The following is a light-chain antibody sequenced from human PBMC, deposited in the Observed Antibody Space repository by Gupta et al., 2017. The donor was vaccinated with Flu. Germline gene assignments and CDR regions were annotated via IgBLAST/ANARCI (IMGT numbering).Light chain of an antibody. CDR2: KGS. CDR3: RQAKHWPYT. CDR1: QSRGDRDGNTY. V-gene: IGKV2-30*01. J-gene: IGKJ2*01. Sequence: DPAITQSPLSLSVTLGQPASIYCRSSQSRGDRDGNTYLNWFQQRPGQAPRRLIYKGSDRDSGVPDRFSGSGSGTDFTLKVSSVEAEDVGVYYCRQAKHWPYTFGQGTKMEIK.